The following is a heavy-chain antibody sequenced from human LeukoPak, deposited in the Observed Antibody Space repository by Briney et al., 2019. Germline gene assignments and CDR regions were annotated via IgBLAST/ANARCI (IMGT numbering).Heavy chain of an antibody. Sequence: GASVKVSCKASGYTFTSYGISWVRQAPGQGLEWMGWISAYNGNTNYAQKLQGRVTMTTDTSTSTAYMELRSLRSDDTAVYYCARDLKYSGYDAFDYWGQGTLVTVSS. CDR2: ISAYNGNT. V-gene: IGHV1-18*01. D-gene: IGHD5-12*01. CDR3: ARDLKYSGYDAFDY. J-gene: IGHJ4*02. CDR1: GYTFTSYG.